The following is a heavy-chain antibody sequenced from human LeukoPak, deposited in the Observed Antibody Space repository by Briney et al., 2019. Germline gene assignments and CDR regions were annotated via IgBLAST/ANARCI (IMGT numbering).Heavy chain of an antibody. CDR3: ARGESSRWSSPVSTTHFYSTMDV. CDR1: GFTFSSHN. D-gene: IGHD6-13*01. CDR2: IGTDGSYI. Sequence: GGCLRLSCAASGFTFSSHNMNWVRQAPMKGLEWVSSIGTDGSYIYYADSVQGRFTISRDNAKNSLYLQMNSLTAEDTAVYYCARGESSRWSSPVSTTHFYSTMDVWGQGTTVTVSS. J-gene: IGHJ6*02. V-gene: IGHV3-21*04.